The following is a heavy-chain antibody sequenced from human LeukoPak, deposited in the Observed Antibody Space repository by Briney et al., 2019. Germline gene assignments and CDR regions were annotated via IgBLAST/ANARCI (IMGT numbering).Heavy chain of an antibody. CDR2: IYYSGNT. D-gene: IGHD3-10*01. CDR3: ARDKMFFSNYYYGVDV. CDR1: GGSISSGGYS. V-gene: IGHV4-30-4*08. J-gene: IGHJ6*02. Sequence: SETLSLTCAVSGGSISSGGYSWSWIRQPPGKGLEWIGFIYYSGNTYYNPSLKSRVTISVDTSKNQFSLRLSSVIAADTAVYYCARDKMFFSNYYYGVDVWGQGTTVTVSS.